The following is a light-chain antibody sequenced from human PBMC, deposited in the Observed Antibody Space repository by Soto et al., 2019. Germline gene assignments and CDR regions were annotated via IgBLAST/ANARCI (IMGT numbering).Light chain of an antibody. CDR3: MQGTHWPWT. J-gene: IGKJ1*01. V-gene: IGKV2-30*01. Sequence: DVVMTQSPLSLPVTLGQPASISCRSSQSPVYSDGNTYLSWFQQRPGQSPRRLIYKVSNRDSGVPDRFSGSGSGTDFTLKISRVEAEDVGVYYCMQGTHWPWTFGQGTKVDIK. CDR2: KVS. CDR1: QSPVYSDGNTY.